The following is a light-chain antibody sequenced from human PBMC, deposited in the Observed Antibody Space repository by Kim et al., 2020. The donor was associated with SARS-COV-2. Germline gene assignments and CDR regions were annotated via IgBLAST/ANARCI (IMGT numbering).Light chain of an antibody. CDR2: EVS. J-gene: IGLJ2*01. CDR1: SSDVGGYNY. Sequence: QSALTQPPSASGSPGQSVTISCTGTSSDVGGYNYVSWYQQHPGKAPKLMIYEVSKRPSGVPDRFSGSKSGNTASLTVSGLQAEDEADYYCSSYAFGVFGGGTKLTVL. V-gene: IGLV2-8*01. CDR3: SSYAFGV.